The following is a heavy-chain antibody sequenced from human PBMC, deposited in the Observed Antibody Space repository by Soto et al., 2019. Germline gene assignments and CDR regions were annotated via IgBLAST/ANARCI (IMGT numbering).Heavy chain of an antibody. V-gene: IGHV3-11*01. Sequence: GGSLRLSCAASGFTFSDYYMSWSRQAPGKGLEWVSYISSSGSTIYYADSVKGRFTISRDNAKNSLYLQMNSLRAEGTAVYYCARADFVYGDYDKYYYYYYMEVWGKGTTVTVSS. J-gene: IGHJ6*03. CDR2: ISSSGSTI. CDR1: GFTFSDYY. CDR3: ARADFVYGDYDKYYYYYYMEV. D-gene: IGHD4-17*01.